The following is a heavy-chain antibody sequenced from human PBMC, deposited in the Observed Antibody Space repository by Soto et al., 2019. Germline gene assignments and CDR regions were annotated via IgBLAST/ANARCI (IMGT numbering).Heavy chain of an antibody. CDR3: ARDRSSSDY. CDR2: IRVFNGDT. V-gene: IGHV1-18*01. D-gene: IGHD6-6*01. J-gene: IGHJ4*02. CDR1: GYIFNSYG. Sequence: QVQLVQSGVEVKKPGASVKVSCQASGYIFNSYGISWVRQAPGQGLEWMGWIRVFNGDTNYAQKFQGRVTMTTDTSTSTVYMELRSLTSDDTVVYYCARDRSSSDYWGQGTLVTVSS.